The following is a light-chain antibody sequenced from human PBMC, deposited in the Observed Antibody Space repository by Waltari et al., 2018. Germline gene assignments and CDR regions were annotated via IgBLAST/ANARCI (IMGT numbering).Light chain of an antibody. J-gene: IGLJ2*01. V-gene: IGLV1-51*01. Sequence: QSLLTQPPSVSAAPGQRISISCSGSSSNIGGNYVSWYQHLPGTPPKLLIYDNIKRPSGIPDRFSASKSGTSATLGITGLQTGDEANYFCGTWDSGLRTVIFGGGTKLTVL. CDR3: GTWDSGLRTVI. CDR2: DNI. CDR1: SSNIGGNY.